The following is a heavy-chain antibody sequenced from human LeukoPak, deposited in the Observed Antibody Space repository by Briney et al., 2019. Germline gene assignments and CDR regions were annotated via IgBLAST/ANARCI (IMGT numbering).Heavy chain of an antibody. CDR3: ARFDFWSGYVPFDY. J-gene: IGHJ4*02. Sequence: GGSLRLSCAASGFTFSDYYMSWIRQAPGKGLEWVSYISSSGGTIYYADSVKGRCTISRENAKNSLYLQMNSLRAEDTAVYYCARFDFWSGYVPFDYWGQGTLVTVSS. CDR1: GFTFSDYY. V-gene: IGHV3-11*04. D-gene: IGHD3-3*01. CDR2: ISSSGGTI.